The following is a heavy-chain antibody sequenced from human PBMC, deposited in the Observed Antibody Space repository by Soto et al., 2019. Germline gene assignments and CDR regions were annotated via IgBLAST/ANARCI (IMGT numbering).Heavy chain of an antibody. CDR2: IYYNGSA. V-gene: IGHV4-59*08. CDR1: GGPISSYY. Sequence: SETLSLTCTVSGGPISSYYWSWIRQTPGKGLQYIGYIYYNGSANYKTSLKSRDTIKDDTTTNQNFLTLTSVTAADTAVYYCARGETQQQRDYWGQGTLVTVS. J-gene: IGHJ4*02. CDR3: ARGETQQQRDY. D-gene: IGHD6-25*01.